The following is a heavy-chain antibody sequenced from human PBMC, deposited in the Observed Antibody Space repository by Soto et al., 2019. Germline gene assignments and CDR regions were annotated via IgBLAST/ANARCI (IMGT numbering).Heavy chain of an antibody. J-gene: IGHJ6*02. CDR3: ARDWGTPGRGSAVGYYYHYGMDV. V-gene: IGHV3-7*05. CDR1: EFTFNTYW. Sequence: EVQLVESGGGLVQPGGSLRLSCLASEFTFNTYWMNWVRQAPGRGLEWAANIKDDGSEKNYVDSVKGRFTISRDNAKNSLYLQMNSLRGEDTAVYSCARDWGTPGRGSAVGYYYHYGMDVWGQGTTVTVSS. CDR2: IKDDGSEK. D-gene: IGHD6-19*01.